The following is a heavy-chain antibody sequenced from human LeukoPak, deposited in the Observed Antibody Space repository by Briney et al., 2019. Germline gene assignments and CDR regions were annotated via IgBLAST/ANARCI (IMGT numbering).Heavy chain of an antibody. CDR1: GFTFSNYA. CDR3: AKFRSYGASSFDY. D-gene: IGHD4-17*01. J-gene: IGHJ4*02. CDR2: ISDSGGNT. Sequence: GGSLRLSCAASGFTFSNYAVNWVRQAPGKGLEWVSSISDSGGNTYYADSVKGRFTISRDNSKNTLYLHLNSLRAEDTAVYYCAKFRSYGASSFDYWGQGTPVTVSS. V-gene: IGHV3-23*01.